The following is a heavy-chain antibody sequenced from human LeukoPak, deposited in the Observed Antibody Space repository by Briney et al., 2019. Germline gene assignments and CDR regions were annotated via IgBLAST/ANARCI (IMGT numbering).Heavy chain of an antibody. CDR3: AKVVRAWYVIDS. Sequence: SETLSLTCTVSGGSISTYYWTWIRQPPGKGLEWIGYIYNGGTTNYNPSLKNRATISIDTSKNQFSLNLRSVTPADTAVYYCAKVVRAWYVIDSWGQGTLVTVSS. V-gene: IGHV4-59*01. D-gene: IGHD6-19*01. J-gene: IGHJ4*02. CDR2: IYNGGTT. CDR1: GGSISTYY.